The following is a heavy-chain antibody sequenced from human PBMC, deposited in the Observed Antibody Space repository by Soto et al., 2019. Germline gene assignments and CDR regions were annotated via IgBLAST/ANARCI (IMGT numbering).Heavy chain of an antibody. D-gene: IGHD2-15*01. J-gene: IGHJ4*02. CDR1: GFTFSSYS. CDR3: ARDAGDCSGGSCYPFYFDY. CDR2: ISSSSSYI. Sequence: GGSLRLSCAASGFTFSSYSMNWVRQAPGKGLEWVSSISSSSSYIYYADSVKGRFTISRDNAKNSLYLQMNSLRAEDTAVYYCARDAGDCSGGSCYPFYFDYWGQGTLVTVSS. V-gene: IGHV3-21*01.